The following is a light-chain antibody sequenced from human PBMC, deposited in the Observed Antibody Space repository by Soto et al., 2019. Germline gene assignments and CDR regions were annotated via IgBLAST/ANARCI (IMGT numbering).Light chain of an antibody. CDR1: QSVNAN. CDR2: GAS. V-gene: IGKV3-15*01. CDR3: QQYNTWLWT. Sequence: EVVMTQSPATLSVSPGERATLSCRASQSVNANLAWYQQKPGQAPRLLIHGASNRATGIPARFSGSGFGTEFNLTISSLHSEDFAVYYCQQYNTWLWTFGQGTKVEI. J-gene: IGKJ1*01.